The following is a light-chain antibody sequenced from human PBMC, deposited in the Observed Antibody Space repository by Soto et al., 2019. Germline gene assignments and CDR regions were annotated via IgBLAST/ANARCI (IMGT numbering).Light chain of an antibody. CDR2: EVV. V-gene: IGLV2-8*01. CDR1: KNDIGVYDF. J-gene: IGLJ3*02. CDR3: CSYAGSSTWV. Sequence: QSVLTQPPSASGSPGQSVTISCTGTKNDIGVYDFVSWYQHHPGKAPRLIIYEVVQRPSGVPDRFSGSKSGNTASLTVSGLQAADEADYYCCSYAGSSTWVFGGGTKVTVL.